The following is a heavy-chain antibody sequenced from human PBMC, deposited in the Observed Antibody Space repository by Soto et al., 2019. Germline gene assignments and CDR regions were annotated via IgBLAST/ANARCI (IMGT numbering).Heavy chain of an antibody. D-gene: IGHD3-10*01. J-gene: IGHJ6*02. CDR1: GGSFSGYY. V-gene: IGHV4-34*01. CDR3: ARGPGLGLWFGSNYYYGMDV. Sequence: PSETLSLTCAVYGGSFSGYYWSWIRQPPGKGLEWIGEINHSGSTNYNPSLKSRVTISVDTSKNQFSLKLSSVTAADTAVYYCARGPGLGLWFGSNYYYGMDVWGQGTTVTVSS. CDR2: INHSGST.